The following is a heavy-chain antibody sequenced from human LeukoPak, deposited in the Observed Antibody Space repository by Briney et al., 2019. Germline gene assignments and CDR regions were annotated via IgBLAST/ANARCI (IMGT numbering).Heavy chain of an antibody. CDR1: GFTFSSYW. D-gene: IGHD5-24*01. J-gene: IGHJ4*02. V-gene: IGHV3-30*18. CDR2: ISYDGNNK. Sequence: GGSLRLSCAASGFTFSSYWMSWVRQAPGKGLEWVAVISYDGNNKYYADSVKGRFTISRDDSKNTLYLQMNSLRGEDTAVYYCAKTPERRDVYRISPPFDYWGLGTLVTVSS. CDR3: AKTPERRDVYRISPPFDY.